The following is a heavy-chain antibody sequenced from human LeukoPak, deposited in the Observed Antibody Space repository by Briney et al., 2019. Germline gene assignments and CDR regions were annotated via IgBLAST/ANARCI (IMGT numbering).Heavy chain of an antibody. V-gene: IGHV3-48*01. CDR3: ARDGDFWTAYTSEIDY. CDR1: GFTFSTYS. D-gene: IGHD3/OR15-3a*01. CDR2: ISSSGETI. J-gene: IGHJ4*02. Sequence: GGSLRLSCAASGFTFSTYSMNWVRQAPGKGLEWVSYISSSGETIYYADSVKGRFTISRDNAKNSLDLQMNSLRAEDTAVYYCARDGDFWTAYTSEIDYWGQGTLVTVSS.